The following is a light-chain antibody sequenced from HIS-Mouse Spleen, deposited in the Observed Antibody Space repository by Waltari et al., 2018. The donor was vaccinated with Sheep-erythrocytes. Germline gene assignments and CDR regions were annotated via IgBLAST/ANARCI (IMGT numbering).Light chain of an antibody. V-gene: IGLV2-14*03. Sequence: QSALTQPASVSGSPGQSITISCTGTSSYVGGYHYFPWYQQHPGKAPKLMIYAVSNRPSGVSNRFSGSKSGNTASLTISGLQAEDEADYYCSSYTSSSTLYVFGTGTKVTVL. CDR3: SSYTSSSTLYV. CDR1: SSYVGGYHY. CDR2: AVS. J-gene: IGLJ1*01.